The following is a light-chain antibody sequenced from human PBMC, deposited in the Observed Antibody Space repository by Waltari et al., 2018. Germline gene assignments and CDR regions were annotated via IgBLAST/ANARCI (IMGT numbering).Light chain of an antibody. CDR1: RGHRSTV. J-gene: IGLJ3*02. CDR3: QTGGHGTWV. Sequence: LVLPQSPSASASLRDSVKLTCPLTRGHRSTVIARHQQQPEKGPRYLMKVNSDGSHSKGDKIPDRFSGSSSGAEHYLTISSLQSEDEADYYCQTGGHGTWVFGGGTKLTVL. CDR2: VNSDGSH. V-gene: IGLV4-69*01.